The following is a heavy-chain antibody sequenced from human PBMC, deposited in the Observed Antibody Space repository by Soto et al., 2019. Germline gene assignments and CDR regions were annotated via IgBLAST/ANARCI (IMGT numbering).Heavy chain of an antibody. Sequence: GASVKVSCKASGYTFTSYAMHWVRQAPGQRLEWMGWINAGNGNTKYSQKFQGRVTITRDTSASTAYMELSSLRSEDTAVYYCARSGPLGPTDGYYYGMDVWGQGTTVTVSS. D-gene: IGHD2-21*02. CDR3: ARSGPLGPTDGYYYGMDV. CDR2: INAGNGNT. CDR1: GYTFTSYA. J-gene: IGHJ6*02. V-gene: IGHV1-3*01.